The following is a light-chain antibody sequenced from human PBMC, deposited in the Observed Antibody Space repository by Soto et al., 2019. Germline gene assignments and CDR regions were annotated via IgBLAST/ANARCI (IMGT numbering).Light chain of an antibody. CDR1: QSVSSN. Sequence: EIVMTQSPATLSLSPGERATLSCRASQSVSSNLAWYQQKPGQAPRLLIYGASTRATGIPARLSGSGSGTEFTLTISSLQSEDFAVYFCQQYNNWPPTFGQGTKVDIK. CDR2: GAS. CDR3: QQYNNWPPT. J-gene: IGKJ1*01. V-gene: IGKV3-15*01.